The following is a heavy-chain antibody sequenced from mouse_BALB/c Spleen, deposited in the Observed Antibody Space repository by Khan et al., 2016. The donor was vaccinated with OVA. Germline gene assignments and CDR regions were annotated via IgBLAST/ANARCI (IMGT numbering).Heavy chain of an antibody. Sequence: VQLQQSGTVLARPGASVKLSCQASGYTFTSYWMPWVKQRPDKGLEWIGAIYPGNTDTNYTQTFKGKAKLTAVTSNNTAYMDLSSLTTEDSAVYYWTRRMWDCAWIAKWGQGTLVTVSA. V-gene: IGHV1-5*01. D-gene: IGHD4-1*01. CDR2: IYPGNTDT. J-gene: IGHJ3*01. CDR1: GYTFTSYW. CDR3: TRRMWDCAWIAK.